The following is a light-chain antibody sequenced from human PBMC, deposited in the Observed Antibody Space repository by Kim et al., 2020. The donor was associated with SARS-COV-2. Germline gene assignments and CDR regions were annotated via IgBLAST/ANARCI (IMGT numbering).Light chain of an antibody. J-gene: IGKJ3*01. CDR2: GAS. CDR1: QNIASN. Sequence: ASTGDRVTMTWRASQNIASNLAWYQQKPGKAPKLLTFGASTLQSGVPSRFSGSGSGTEFTLTISCLQSEDFATYYCQQFYTYPFTFGPGTKVDIK. CDR3: QQFYTYPFT. V-gene: IGKV1-8*01.